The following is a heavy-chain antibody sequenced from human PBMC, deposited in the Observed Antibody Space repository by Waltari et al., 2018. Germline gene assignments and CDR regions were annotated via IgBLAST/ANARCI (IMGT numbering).Heavy chain of an antibody. CDR3: ARLLLYSSGWEY. D-gene: IGHD6-19*01. J-gene: IGHJ4*02. Sequence: QLQLQESGPGLVKPSEPLSLTCTVSGGSISSRSYYWGWIRQPPGKGLEWIGSFHYSGSTYYNPSLKSRVTISVDTSKTQFSLKLSSVTAADTAVYYCARLLLYSSGWEYWGQGTLVTVSS. V-gene: IGHV4-39*01. CDR2: FHYSGST. CDR1: GGSISSRSYY.